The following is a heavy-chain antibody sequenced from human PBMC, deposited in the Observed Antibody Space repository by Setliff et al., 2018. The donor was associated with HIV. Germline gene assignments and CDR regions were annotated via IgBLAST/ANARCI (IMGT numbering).Heavy chain of an antibody. CDR1: GSSISSGSYY. Sequence: SETLSLTCTVSGSSISSGSYYWSWIRQPAGKGLEWIGQIHTTGSTYYNPSLKSRVTISVDTSKNQFSLKLSSVTAADTAVYYCARPVEMANREFDYWGQGTLVTVSS. D-gene: IGHD1-26*01. V-gene: IGHV4-61*09. J-gene: IGHJ4*02. CDR2: IHTTGST. CDR3: ARPVEMANREFDY.